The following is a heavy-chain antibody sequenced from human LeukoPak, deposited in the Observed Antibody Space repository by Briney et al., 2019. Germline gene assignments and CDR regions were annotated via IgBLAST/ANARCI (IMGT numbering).Heavy chain of an antibody. CDR3: ARVVTVTINWFDP. Sequence: GGSLRLSCAASGFTFSSYGMSWIRQAPGKGLEWVSYISSSGSTIYYADSVKGRFTISRDNAKNSLYLQMNSLRAEDTAVYYCARVVTVTINWFDPWGQGTLVTVSS. V-gene: IGHV3-48*04. J-gene: IGHJ5*02. CDR1: GFTFSSYG. CDR2: ISSSGSTI. D-gene: IGHD4-17*01.